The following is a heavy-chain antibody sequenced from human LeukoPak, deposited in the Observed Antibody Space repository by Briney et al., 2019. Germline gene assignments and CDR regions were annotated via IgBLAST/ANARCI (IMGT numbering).Heavy chain of an antibody. J-gene: IGHJ2*01. CDR1: GGSISSRDYY. Sequence: SETLSLTCTVSGGSISSRDYYWSWIRQPPGKGLEWIGYIYYSGSTYYNPSLKSRVTISVDTSKNQFSLKLSSVTAADTAVYYCARGRGGGSRRRYFDLWGRGTLVTVSS. V-gene: IGHV4-30-4*08. D-gene: IGHD3-10*01. CDR3: ARGRGGGSRRRYFDL. CDR2: IYYSGST.